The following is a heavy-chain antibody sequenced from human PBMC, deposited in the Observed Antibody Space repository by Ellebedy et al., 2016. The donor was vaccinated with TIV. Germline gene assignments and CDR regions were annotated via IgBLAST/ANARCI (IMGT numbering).Heavy chain of an antibody. CDR3: ARALRLGRSYYYGMDV. V-gene: IGHV4-4*07. J-gene: IGHJ6*02. CDR1: GGSISSYY. CDR2: IYTSGST. D-gene: IGHD1-1*01. Sequence: SETLSLTCTVSGGSISSYYWSWIRQPAGKGLEWIGRIYTSGSTNYNPSLKSRVTMSVDTSKNQFSLKLSSVTAADTAVYYCARALRLGRSYYYGMDVWGQGTTVTVSS.